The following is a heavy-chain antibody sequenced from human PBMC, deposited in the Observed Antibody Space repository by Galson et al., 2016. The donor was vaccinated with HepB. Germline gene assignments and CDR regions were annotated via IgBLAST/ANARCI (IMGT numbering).Heavy chain of an antibody. Sequence: SVKVSCKASGYTFRNYYMHWVRQAPGQGLEWVGRINPNSGVTNYAQKFQGRATMTSDTSINTAYLELGRLTSDDTAVYYCARESPRKLELRGWGQGTLVTVSS. D-gene: IGHD1-7*01. J-gene: IGHJ4*02. CDR1: GYTFRNYY. CDR2: INPNSGVT. CDR3: ARESPRKLELRG. V-gene: IGHV1-2*06.